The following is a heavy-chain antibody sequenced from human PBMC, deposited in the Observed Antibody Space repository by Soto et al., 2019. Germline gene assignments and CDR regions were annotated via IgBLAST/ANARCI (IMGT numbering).Heavy chain of an antibody. V-gene: IGHV3-23*05. J-gene: IGHJ5*02. D-gene: IGHD3-10*01. CDR1: GFKFSNYA. CDR3: ARTASGSYYSVPWFDP. Sequence: PGGSLRLSCAASGFKFSNYAMSWVRQAPGKGPARVSFITSSGNGTYYADSVKGRFTISRDNSKNSLYLQMNSLRAEDTAVYYCARTASGSYYSVPWFDPWGQGALVTVSS. CDR2: ITSSGNGT.